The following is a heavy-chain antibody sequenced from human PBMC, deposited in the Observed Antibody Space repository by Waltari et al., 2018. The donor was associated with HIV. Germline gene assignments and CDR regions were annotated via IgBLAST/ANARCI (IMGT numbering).Heavy chain of an antibody. J-gene: IGHJ4*02. Sequence: EVQPLESGRGLVQPGGSLSLPCASSVLPFTSYAMSWVRQAPGKGLEWVSFISGSGGSTYYADSVKGRFTISRDNSKNTLYLQMNSLRAEDTAVYYCAKDNRDPLGTLWYWGQGTLVTVSS. CDR1: VLPFTSYA. V-gene: IGHV3-23*01. CDR2: ISGSGGST. CDR3: AKDNRDPLGTLWY. D-gene: IGHD2-21*01.